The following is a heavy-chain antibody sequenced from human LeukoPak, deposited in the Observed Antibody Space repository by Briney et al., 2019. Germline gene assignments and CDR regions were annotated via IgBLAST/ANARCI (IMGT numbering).Heavy chain of an antibody. CDR3: ARDGLSYTNPNNWFDP. Sequence: ASVKVSCKASGYPFTSYYINWVRQAPGQGPEWMGWISAYDGDTNYEQNLQGRVTMTTDTYTDRAFLELRSLRSDGTAVYYCARDGLSYTNPNNWFDPWGQGALVTVSS. CDR2: ISAYDGDT. V-gene: IGHV1-18*01. J-gene: IGHJ5*02. CDR1: GYPFTSYY. D-gene: IGHD2-2*02.